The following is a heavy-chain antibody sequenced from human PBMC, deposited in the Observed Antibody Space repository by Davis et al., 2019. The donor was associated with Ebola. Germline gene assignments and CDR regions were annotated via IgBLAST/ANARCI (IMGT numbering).Heavy chain of an antibody. V-gene: IGHV3-66*01. D-gene: IGHD1-1*01. CDR3: ADVETGSDY. Sequence: GESLKTSCAASGFTVSRNYMSWVRQAPGEGLEWVSSIFSGGNTYYADSVKGRFTISRDNSENTLYLQMNTLRADDTAVYYCADVETGSDYWGQGTLVTVSS. CDR2: IFSGGNT. J-gene: IGHJ4*02. CDR1: GFTVSRNY.